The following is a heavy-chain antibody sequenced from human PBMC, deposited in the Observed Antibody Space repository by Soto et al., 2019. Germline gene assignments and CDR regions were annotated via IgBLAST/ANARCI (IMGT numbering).Heavy chain of an antibody. Sequence: ESGGGVVQPGRSLRLSCAASGFTFSSYAMHWVRQAPGKGLEWVAVISYDGSNKYYADSVKGRFTISRDNSKNTLYLQMNSLRAEDTAVYYCARDLYSSGYYYAGYWGQGTLVTVSS. J-gene: IGHJ4*02. CDR1: GFTFSSYA. CDR3: ARDLYSSGYYYAGY. D-gene: IGHD3-22*01. V-gene: IGHV3-30-3*01. CDR2: ISYDGSNK.